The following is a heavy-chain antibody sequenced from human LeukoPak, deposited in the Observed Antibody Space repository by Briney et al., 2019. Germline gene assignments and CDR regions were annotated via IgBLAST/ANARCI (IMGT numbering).Heavy chain of an antibody. D-gene: IGHD5-18*01. V-gene: IGHV3-7*01. J-gene: IGHJ4*02. CDR1: GFTFSSHW. Sequence: PGGSLRLSCAASGFTFSSHWMRWVRQAPGKGLEWVANIKKDGSEKYYVDAVKGRFTISRDNAKTSLYLQMNSLRAEDTAVYYCARDLSGIAGYTYGRGIDYWGQGTLVTVSS. CDR2: IKKDGSEK. CDR3: ARDLSGIAGYTYGRGIDY.